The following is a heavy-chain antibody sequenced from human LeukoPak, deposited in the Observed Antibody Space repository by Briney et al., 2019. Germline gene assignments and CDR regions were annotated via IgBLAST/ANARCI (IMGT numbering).Heavy chain of an antibody. CDR2: INSDGSST. D-gene: IGHD3-16*02. Sequence: GGSLRLSCVASGFIFNNYWMHWVRQAPGKGLVWVSRINSDGSSTNYADSVKGRFTISRDNAKNTLYLQMNSLRAEDTAVYYCAKSLSYDYVWGSYRARGDAFDIWGQGTMVTVSS. V-gene: IGHV3-74*01. CDR1: GFIFNNYW. J-gene: IGHJ3*02. CDR3: AKSLSYDYVWGSYRARGDAFDI.